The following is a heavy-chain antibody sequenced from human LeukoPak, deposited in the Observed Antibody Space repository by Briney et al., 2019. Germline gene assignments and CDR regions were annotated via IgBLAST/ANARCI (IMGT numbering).Heavy chain of an antibody. Sequence: PGGSLRLSCAASGFTFSDYWMHWVRQAPGKGMVWVSRIISDGSSASYADFVKGRFTISRDNAKNTLYLQINSLRAEDTAVYYCAKEYSGSYYALDYWGQGTLVTVSS. CDR1: GFTFSDYW. J-gene: IGHJ4*02. V-gene: IGHV3-74*01. D-gene: IGHD1-26*01. CDR2: IISDGSSA. CDR3: AKEYSGSYYALDY.